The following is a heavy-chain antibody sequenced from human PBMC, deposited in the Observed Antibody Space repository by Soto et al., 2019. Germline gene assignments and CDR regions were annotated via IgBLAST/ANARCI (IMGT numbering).Heavy chain of an antibody. J-gene: IGHJ4*02. CDR3: AKESTHNYLTSSDF. CDR1: GFTFSTYA. V-gene: IGHV3-23*01. D-gene: IGHD2-21*01. Sequence: PGGSLRLSCAASGFTFSTYAMNWVRQAPGKGLEWVSSLGGSGGPTYYADSVRGRFTISRDNSKSTLYLQMDSLRAEDTAVYYCAKESTHNYLTSSDFWGQGTLVTVSS. CDR2: LGGSGGPT.